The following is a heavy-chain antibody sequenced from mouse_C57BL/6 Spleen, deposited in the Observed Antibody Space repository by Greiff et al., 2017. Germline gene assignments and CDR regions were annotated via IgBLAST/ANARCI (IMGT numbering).Heavy chain of an antibody. J-gene: IGHJ1*03. CDR2: INYDGSST. D-gene: IGHD2-10*01. Sequence: EVKLVESEGGLVQPGSSMKLSCTASGFTFSDYYMAWVRQVPEKGLEWVANINYDGSSTYYLDSLKSRFIISRDNAKNILYLQMSSLKSEDTATYYCARGGAYSPDWYFDVWGTGTTVTVSS. V-gene: IGHV5-16*01. CDR1: GFTFSDYY. CDR3: ARGGAYSPDWYFDV.